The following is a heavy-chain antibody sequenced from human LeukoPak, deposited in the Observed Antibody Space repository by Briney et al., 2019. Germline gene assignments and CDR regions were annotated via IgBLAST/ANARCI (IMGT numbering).Heavy chain of an antibody. CDR2: IIPILGIA. J-gene: IGHJ4*02. CDR1: GGTFSSYA. V-gene: IGHV1-69*04. Sequence: ASAKVSCKASGGTFSSYAISWVRQAPGQGLEWMGRIIPILGIANYAQKFQGRVTITADKSTSTAYMELSSLRSEDTAVYYCARALSGWYYYFDYWGQGTLVTVSS. D-gene: IGHD6-19*01. CDR3: ARALSGWYYYFDY.